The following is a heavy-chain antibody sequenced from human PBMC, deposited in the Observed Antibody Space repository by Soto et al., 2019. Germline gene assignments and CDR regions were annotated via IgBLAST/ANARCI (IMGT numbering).Heavy chain of an antibody. D-gene: IGHD3-10*01. J-gene: IGHJ5*02. CDR1: GGSISSGGYY. CDR3: ARAPRGYYGSGSYFSGNWFDP. V-gene: IGHV4-31*03. CDR2: IYYSGGT. Sequence: SETLSLTCTVSGGSISSGGYYWSWIRQHPGKGLEWIGYIYYSGGTYYNPSLKSRVTISVDTSKNQFSLKLSSVTAADTAVYYCARAPRGYYGSGSYFSGNWFDPWGQGTLVTV.